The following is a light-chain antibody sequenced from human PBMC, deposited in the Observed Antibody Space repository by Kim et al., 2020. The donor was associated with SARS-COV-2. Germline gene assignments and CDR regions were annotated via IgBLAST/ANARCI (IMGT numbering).Light chain of an antibody. CDR2: DAS. Sequence: LYATVGDRVTRTCRARQSMSSWLAWYQQKPGKAPKLLIYDASSLESGVPSRFSGSGSGTEFTLTISSLQPDDFATYYCQQYKSYSTLGQGTKLEI. CDR3: QQYKSYST. CDR1: QSMSSW. V-gene: IGKV1-5*01. J-gene: IGKJ2*01.